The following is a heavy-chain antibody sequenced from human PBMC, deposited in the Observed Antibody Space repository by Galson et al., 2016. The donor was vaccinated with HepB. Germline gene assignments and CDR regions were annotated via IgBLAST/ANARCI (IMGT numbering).Heavy chain of an antibody. CDR2: IYPGDSHT. V-gene: IGHV5-51*01. D-gene: IGHD3-10*01. CDR3: ARLRGFDAFEI. J-gene: IGHJ3*02. CDR1: GYPFSSFW. Sequence: QSGAEVKKPGESLKISCKGSGYPFSSFWIGWVRQMPGKGLEWMGIIYPGDSHTRYSPSFQGQVTISVDKSISTACLQWTSLKASDTAMYYCARLRGFDAFEIWGQGTMVTVS.